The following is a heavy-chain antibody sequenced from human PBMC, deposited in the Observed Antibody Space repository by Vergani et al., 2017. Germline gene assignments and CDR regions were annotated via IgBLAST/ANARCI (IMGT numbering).Heavy chain of an antibody. J-gene: IGHJ4*02. CDR1: GFSLSTSGVG. D-gene: IGHD3-22*01. CDR2: IYWDDDK. V-gene: IGHV2-5*02. Sequence: QITLKESGPTLVKPTQTLTLTCTFSGFSLSTSGVGVGWIRQPPGKALEWLALIYWDDDKRYSPSLKSRLTITKDTSKNQVVLTMTNMDPVDTATYYCARSYYYDSSGYYFDYWGQGTLVTVSS. CDR3: ARSYYYDSSGYYFDY.